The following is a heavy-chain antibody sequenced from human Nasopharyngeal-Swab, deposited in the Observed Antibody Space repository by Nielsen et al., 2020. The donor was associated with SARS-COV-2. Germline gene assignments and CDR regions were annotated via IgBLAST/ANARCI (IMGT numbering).Heavy chain of an antibody. V-gene: IGHV4-39*07. CDR3: ARRRRYAVGWFDP. Sequence: SETLSLTCTVSGGSISSGGYYWSWIRQPPGKGLDWIGEINHSGSTNYNPSLKSRVTISVDTSKNQFSLKLSSVTAADTAVYYCARRRRYAVGWFDPWGQGTLVTVSS. CDR1: GGSISSGGYY. CDR2: INHSGST. D-gene: IGHD5-12*01. J-gene: IGHJ5*02.